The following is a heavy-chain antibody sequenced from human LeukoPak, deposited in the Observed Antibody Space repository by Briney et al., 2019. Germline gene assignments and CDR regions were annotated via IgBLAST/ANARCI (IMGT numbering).Heavy chain of an antibody. D-gene: IGHD6-19*01. V-gene: IGHV1-8*01. J-gene: IGHJ4*02. Sequence: ASVTVSFKASGYTFTSYEIIWVRHATGQGHEWMGWMNPNSGNTGFVEKFQGRVTITRNTSIATAYMELSSLRFEDTAVYYCARVASEWLAPIDYWGQGTLVTVSS. CDR3: ARVASEWLAPIDY. CDR2: MNPNSGNT. CDR1: GYTFTSYE.